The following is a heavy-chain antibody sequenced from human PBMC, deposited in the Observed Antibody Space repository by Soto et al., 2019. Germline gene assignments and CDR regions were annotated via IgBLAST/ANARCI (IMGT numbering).Heavy chain of an antibody. CDR2: IDKVGTDS. V-gene: IGHV3-74*01. CDR1: EFTFSGRS. J-gene: IGHJ6*03. Sequence: VQLVESGGGLVQPGGSLRLSCAASEFTFSGRSVPWVRQAPGKGLVWVSGIDKVGTDSTYADSVKGRFTSSRDNAKNTVYLQMNILRVDDTAVYYCARGWFGPDVWGKGTTVTVSS. D-gene: IGHD3-10*01. CDR3: ARGWFGPDV.